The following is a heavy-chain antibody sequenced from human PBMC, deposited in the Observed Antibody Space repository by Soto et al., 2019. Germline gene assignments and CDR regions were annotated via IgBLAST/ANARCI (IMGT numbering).Heavy chain of an antibody. J-gene: IGHJ4*02. CDR3: ARGGTFAYDTSGYSVY. CDR2: INPKSGGT. CDR1: GYTFSAYY. D-gene: IGHD3-22*01. Sequence: ASVKVSCKTSGYTFSAYYMHWVRQAPGQGLEWMGWINPKSGGTLYAQKFQGRVTMTRDTSISTAYMELSRLRSDDTAVYYCARGGTFAYDTSGYSVYWGQGTMVTVSS. V-gene: IGHV1-2*02.